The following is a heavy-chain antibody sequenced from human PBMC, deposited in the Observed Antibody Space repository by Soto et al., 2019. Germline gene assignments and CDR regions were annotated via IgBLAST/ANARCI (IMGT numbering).Heavy chain of an antibody. J-gene: IGHJ4*02. Sequence: GESLKISCKGSGYSFTSYWISWVRQMPGKGLEWMGRIDPSDSYTNYSPSFQGHVTISADKSISTAYLQWSSLTASDTVMYYCAAGVVGATTPLFDYWGQGTLVTVSS. D-gene: IGHD1-26*01. V-gene: IGHV5-10-1*01. CDR1: GYSFTSYW. CDR3: AAGVVGATTPLFDY. CDR2: IDPSDSYT.